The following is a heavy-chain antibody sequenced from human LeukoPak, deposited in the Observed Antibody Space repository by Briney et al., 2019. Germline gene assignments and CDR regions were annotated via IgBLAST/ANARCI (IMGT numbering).Heavy chain of an antibody. CDR1: GFTFSSYS. CDR3: AGGTGWLTDY. Sequence: GGSLRLSCAASGFTFSSYSMNWVRQAPGKGLEWVSYISSSSSTIYYADSVKGRFTISRDNAKNSLYLQMNSLRAEDTAVYYCAGGTGWLTDYWGQGTLVTVSS. J-gene: IGHJ4*02. V-gene: IGHV3-48*04. CDR2: ISSSSSTI. D-gene: IGHD3-22*01.